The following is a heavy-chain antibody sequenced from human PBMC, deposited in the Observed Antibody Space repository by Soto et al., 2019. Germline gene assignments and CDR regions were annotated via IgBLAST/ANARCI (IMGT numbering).Heavy chain of an antibody. CDR2: TYYRSKWYN. CDR3: ARVPRAAAGWSWFDP. J-gene: IGHJ5*02. CDR1: GDSVSSNSAA. Sequence: SQTLSLTCVISGDSVSSNSAAWNWIRQSPSRGLEWLGRTYYRSKWYNDYAVSVKSRITINPDTSKNQFSLQLNSVTPEDTAVYYRARVPRAAAGWSWFDPWGQGTLVTVSS. D-gene: IGHD6-13*01. V-gene: IGHV6-1*01.